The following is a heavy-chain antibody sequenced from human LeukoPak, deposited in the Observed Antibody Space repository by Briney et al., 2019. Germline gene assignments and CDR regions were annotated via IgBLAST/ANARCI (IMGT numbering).Heavy chain of an antibody. V-gene: IGHV3-23*01. CDR3: XXXXYYXSSGSYPNWFDP. D-gene: IGHD3-22*01. CDR2: ISGSGGST. Sequence: PGGSLRLSCAASGFTFSSYAMSWVRQAPGKGLEWVSAISGSGGSTYYADSVKGRFTISRDNSKNTLYLQMNSLRAEDTAVYYXXXXXYYXSSGSYPNWFDPWGQGTLVTVSS. J-gene: IGHJ5*02. CDR1: GFTFSSYA.